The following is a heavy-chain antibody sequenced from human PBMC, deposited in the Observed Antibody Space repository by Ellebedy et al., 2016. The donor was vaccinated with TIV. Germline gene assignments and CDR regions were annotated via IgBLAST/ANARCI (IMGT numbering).Heavy chain of an antibody. Sequence: GGSLRLXXAASGFTFSSYSMNWVRQAPGKGLEWVSYISSSSSTIYYADSVKGRFTISRDNAKNSLYLQMNSLRAEDTAVYYCSKDPNGDYFGAFDFWGQGTMVTVSS. CDR3: SKDPNGDYFGAFDF. J-gene: IGHJ3*01. V-gene: IGHV3-48*01. D-gene: IGHD4-17*01. CDR2: ISSSSSTI. CDR1: GFTFSSYS.